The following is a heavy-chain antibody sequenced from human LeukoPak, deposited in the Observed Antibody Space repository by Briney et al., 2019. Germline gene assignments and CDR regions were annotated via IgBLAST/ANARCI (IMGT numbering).Heavy chain of an antibody. Sequence: SETLSLTCTVSGGSISSGGYYWSWIRQPPGKGLEWIGYIYHSGSTYYNPSLKSRVTISVDRSKNQFSLKLSSVTAADTAVYYCARGTGDLVDYWGQGTLVTVSS. V-gene: IGHV4-30-2*01. CDR2: IYHSGST. CDR3: ARGTGDLVDY. CDR1: GGSISSGGYY. D-gene: IGHD7-27*01. J-gene: IGHJ4*02.